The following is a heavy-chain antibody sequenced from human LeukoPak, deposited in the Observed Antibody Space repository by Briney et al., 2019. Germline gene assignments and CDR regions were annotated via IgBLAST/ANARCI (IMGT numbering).Heavy chain of an antibody. V-gene: IGHV1-69*01. D-gene: IGHD6-19*01. J-gene: IGHJ1*01. Sequence: SVKVSCKASGGTFSNYAISWVRQAPGQGLEWMGAIVPIFGTANYAQKFQGRVTITADESTSTAYMELSSLRSEDTAVYYCARILSSSWYEYFHHWGQGTLVTVSS. CDR3: ARILSSSWYEYFHH. CDR2: IVPIFGTA. CDR1: GGTFSNYA.